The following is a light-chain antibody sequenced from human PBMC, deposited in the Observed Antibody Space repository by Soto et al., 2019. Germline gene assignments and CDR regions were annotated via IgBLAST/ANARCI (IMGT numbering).Light chain of an antibody. J-gene: IGLJ1*01. V-gene: IGLV2-14*01. CDR1: SSDVGGYNY. CDR2: EVN. CDR3: SSYTRSVTIV. Sequence: QSALAQPASVSGSPGQSITISCTGTSSDVGGYNYVSWYQHHPGKAPKLMIYEVNNRPSGVSNRFSGSKSGNTASLTISGLQPEDEADYYCSSYTRSVTIVFGSGTKVTVL.